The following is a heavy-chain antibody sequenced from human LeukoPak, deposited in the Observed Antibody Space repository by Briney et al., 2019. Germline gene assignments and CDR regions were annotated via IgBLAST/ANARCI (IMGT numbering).Heavy chain of an antibody. V-gene: IGHV4-39*01. D-gene: IGHD6-19*01. CDR2: IYYSGST. CDR1: GGSISSSSYY. J-gene: IGHJ4*02. Sequence: SETLSLTCTASGGSISSSSYYWGWIRQPPGKGLEWIGSIYYSGSTYYNPSLKSRVTISVDTSKNQFSLKLSSVTAADTAVYYCARAGWLPFDYWGQGTLVTVSS. CDR3: ARAGWLPFDY.